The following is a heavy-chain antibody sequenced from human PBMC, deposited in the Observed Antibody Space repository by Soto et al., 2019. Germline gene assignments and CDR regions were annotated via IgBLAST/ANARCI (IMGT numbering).Heavy chain of an antibody. CDR3: TRIDTMIRGVKRGMDV. CDR1: GSTFSSYA. J-gene: IGHJ6*02. D-gene: IGHD3-10*01. Sequence: ELQLLDSGGGLVQPGGSLRLSCEASGSTFSSYAMSWVRQAPGKGLEWVSGISGSGSSTYYPDSLKGRFTISRDNSKNTVYLHMNSLRAEDTAVYYCTRIDTMIRGVKRGMDVWGQGTTVTVSS. V-gene: IGHV3-23*01. CDR2: ISGSGSST.